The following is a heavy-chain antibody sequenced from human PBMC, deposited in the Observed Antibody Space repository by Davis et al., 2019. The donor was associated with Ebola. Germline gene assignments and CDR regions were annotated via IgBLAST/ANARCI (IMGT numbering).Heavy chain of an antibody. D-gene: IGHD3-22*01. CDR2: IFYTGTT. J-gene: IGHJ3*02. CDR1: GGSIISYY. V-gene: IGHV4-59*08. CDR3: ARPREYYYDSSGLVAFDI. Sequence: SETLSLTCTVSGGSIISYYWSWIRQTPGKGLEWIGYIFYTGTTYYNPSLKSRVTISVDTSKNQFSLKLSSVTAADTAVYYCARPREYYYDSSGLVAFDIWGQGTMVTVSS.